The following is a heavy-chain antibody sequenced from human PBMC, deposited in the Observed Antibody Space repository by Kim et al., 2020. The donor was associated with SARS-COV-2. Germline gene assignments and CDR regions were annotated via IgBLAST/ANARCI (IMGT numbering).Heavy chain of an antibody. Sequence: SETLSLTCSVSGFSITESYYWGWIRQPPGKGLEWIGSLHHTGTIYYNPSLKSRVTMSVDTFKNQFSLNLTSVTAVDTARYYSARTGAPYRNYFFHFWGQG. J-gene: IGHJ4*02. D-gene: IGHD4-4*01. CDR3: ARTGAPYRNYFFHF. CDR1: GFSITESYY. V-gene: IGHV4-38-2*01. CDR2: LHHTGTI.